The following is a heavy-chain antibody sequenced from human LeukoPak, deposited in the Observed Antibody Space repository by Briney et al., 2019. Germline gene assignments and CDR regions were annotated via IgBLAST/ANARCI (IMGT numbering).Heavy chain of an antibody. CDR1: GGSFSGYY. CDR3: ARGVPAARFDP. CDR2: INHSGST. J-gene: IGHJ5*02. V-gene: IGHV4-34*01. Sequence: SETLSLTCAVYGGSFSGYYWSWIRQPPGKGLEWIGEINHSGSTNYNPSLKSRVTISVDMSKNQFSLKLSSVTAADTAVYYCARGVPAARFDPWGQGTQVTVSS. D-gene: IGHD2-2*01.